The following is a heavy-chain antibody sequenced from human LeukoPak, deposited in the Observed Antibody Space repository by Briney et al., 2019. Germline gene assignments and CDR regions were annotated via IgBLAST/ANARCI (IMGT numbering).Heavy chain of an antibody. D-gene: IGHD1-1*01. CDR3: AGLIPTGTTHWFDP. Sequence: GASVKVSCKASGYTFTSYGISWVQQAPGQGLEWVGWISAYNGSTNYAQKLQGRVTMTTDTSTSTAYMELRSLRSDDTAVYYCAGLIPTGTTHWFDPWGQGTLVTVSS. CDR1: GYTFTSYG. CDR2: ISAYNGST. V-gene: IGHV1-18*04. J-gene: IGHJ5*02.